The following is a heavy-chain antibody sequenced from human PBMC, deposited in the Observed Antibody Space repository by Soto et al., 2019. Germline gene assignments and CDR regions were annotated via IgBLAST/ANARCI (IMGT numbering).Heavy chain of an antibody. CDR3: ARGPDYYDSSGYYLYYYYGMDV. V-gene: IGHV4-34*01. CDR1: GGSFSGYY. D-gene: IGHD3-22*01. Sequence: PSETLSLTCAVYGGSFSGYYWSWIRQPPGKGLEWIGEINHSGSTNYNPSLKSRVTISVDTSKNQFSLKLSSVTAADTAVYYCARGPDYYDSSGYYLYYYYGMDVWGQGTTVTVSS. CDR2: INHSGST. J-gene: IGHJ6*02.